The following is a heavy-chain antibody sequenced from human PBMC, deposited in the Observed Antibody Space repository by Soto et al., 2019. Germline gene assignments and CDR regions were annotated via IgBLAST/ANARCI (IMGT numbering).Heavy chain of an antibody. CDR1: GYTFSTYW. D-gene: IGHD5-12*01. CDR2: IYPGDSDT. V-gene: IGHV5-51*01. CDR3: ARRPAGDRRGYGGSLSRPYGLDI. J-gene: IGHJ6*02. Sequence: PGESLKISCLGSGYTFSTYWIVWVRQMPGEGLEWMGIIYPGDSDTRYSPSFQGQVTISADKSSSSAYLQWSGLKASDTAIYYCARRPAGDRRGYGGSLSRPYGLDIWGPGTTVTVSS.